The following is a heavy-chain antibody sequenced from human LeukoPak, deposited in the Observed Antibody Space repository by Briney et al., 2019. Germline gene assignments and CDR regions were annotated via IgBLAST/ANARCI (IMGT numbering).Heavy chain of an antibody. CDR3: AKPRRMMVASLHFDC. CDR1: GFTFNSYA. Sequence: GGSLRLSCAASGFTFNSYAMSWVRQAPGKGLEWVSAISGSGGSTYYADSVKGRFTISRDNSKNTLYLQMNSLSAEDTAVYYCAKPRRMMVASLHFDCWGQGTLVTVSS. D-gene: IGHD2-15*01. V-gene: IGHV3-23*01. CDR2: ISGSGGST. J-gene: IGHJ4*02.